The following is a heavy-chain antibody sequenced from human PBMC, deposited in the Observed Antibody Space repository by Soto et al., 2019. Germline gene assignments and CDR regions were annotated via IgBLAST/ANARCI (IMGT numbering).Heavy chain of an antibody. CDR2: ISYDGSNK. CDR3: AREDSSGWYVERLYYYGMEV. V-gene: IGHV3-30-3*01. CDR1: GFTFSSYA. Sequence: SLRLSCAASGFTFSSYAIHWVRRAPFKWLELVAVISYDGSNKYYADSVKGRFTISRDNSKNTLYLQMNSLRAEDTAVYYCAREDSSGWYVERLYYYGMEVWGQGTTVTVSS. D-gene: IGHD6-19*01. J-gene: IGHJ6*02.